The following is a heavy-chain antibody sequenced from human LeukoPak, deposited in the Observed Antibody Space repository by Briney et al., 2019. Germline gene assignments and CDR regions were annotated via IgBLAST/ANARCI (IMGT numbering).Heavy chain of an antibody. D-gene: IGHD4-23*01. J-gene: IGHJ4*02. CDR2: ISSSSSTI. CDR1: GFTFSSYS. Sequence: GRSLRLSCAASGFTFSSYSMNWVRQAPGKGLEWVSYISSSSSTIYYADSVKGRFTISRDNSKNTLYLQMNSLRAEDTAVYYCARGPHGSTVVTRVFFGYWGQGTLVTVSS. V-gene: IGHV3-48*01. CDR3: ARGPHGSTVVTRVFFGY.